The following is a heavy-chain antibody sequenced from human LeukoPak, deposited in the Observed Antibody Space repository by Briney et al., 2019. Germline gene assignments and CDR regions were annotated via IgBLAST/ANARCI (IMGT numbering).Heavy chain of an antibody. J-gene: IGHJ4*02. Sequence: GGSLRLSCAASGFTFDDYAMHWVRQAPGKGLEWVSGISWNSGSIGYADSVKGRFTISRDNAKNSLYLQMNSLRAEDTALYYCAKDGCSSWPGDFDYWGQGTLVTVSS. CDR2: ISWNSGSI. CDR1: GFTFDDYA. V-gene: IGHV3-9*01. CDR3: AKDGCSSWPGDFDY. D-gene: IGHD6-13*01.